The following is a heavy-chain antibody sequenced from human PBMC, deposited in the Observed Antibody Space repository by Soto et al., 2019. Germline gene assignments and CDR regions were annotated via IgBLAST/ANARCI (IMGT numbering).Heavy chain of an antibody. CDR2: IKQDGSEK. Sequence: EVQLVESGGGLVQPGGSLRLSCAASGFTFSSYWMSWVRQAPGKGLEWVANIKQDGSEKYYVDSVKGRFTISRDNAKNSIVLQINRLRAEDPGVYFCARDLTLDTGMVTSGWFDPWGQGTPVTVSS. CDR3: ARDLTLDTGMVTSGWFDP. D-gene: IGHD5-18*01. CDR1: GFTFSSYW. V-gene: IGHV3-7*03. J-gene: IGHJ5*02.